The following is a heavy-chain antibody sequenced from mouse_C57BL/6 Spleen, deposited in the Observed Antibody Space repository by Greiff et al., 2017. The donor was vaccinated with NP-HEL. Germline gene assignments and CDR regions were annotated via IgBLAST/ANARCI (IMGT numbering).Heavy chain of an antibody. Sequence: EVKVVESGGGLVKPGGSLKLSCAASGFTFSSYAMSWVRQTPEKRLEWVATISDGGSYTYYPDNVKGRFTISRDNAKNNLYLQMSHLKSEDTAMYYCARALRMDYWGQGTSVTVSS. J-gene: IGHJ4*01. CDR2: ISDGGSYT. CDR1: GFTFSSYA. V-gene: IGHV5-4*03. CDR3: ARALRMDY.